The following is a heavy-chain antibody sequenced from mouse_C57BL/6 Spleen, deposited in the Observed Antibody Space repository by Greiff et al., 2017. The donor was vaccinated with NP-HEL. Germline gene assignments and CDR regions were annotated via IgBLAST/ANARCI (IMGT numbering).Heavy chain of an antibody. CDR1: GFTFSSYA. J-gene: IGHJ2*01. CDR3: ARERRFPGHFDY. V-gene: IGHV5-4*01. CDR2: ISDGGSYT. Sequence: EVQLVESGGGLVKPGGSLKLSCAASGFTFSSYAMSWVRQTPEKRLEWVATISDGGSYTYYPDNVKGRFTISRDNAKNNLYLQMSHLKSEDTAMYYCARERRFPGHFDYWGQGTTLTVSS.